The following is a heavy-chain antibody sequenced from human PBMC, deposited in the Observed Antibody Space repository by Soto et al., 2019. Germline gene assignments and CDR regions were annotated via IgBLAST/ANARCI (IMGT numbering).Heavy chain of an antibody. J-gene: IGHJ2*01. V-gene: IGHV6-1*02. D-gene: IGHD3-22*01. CDR1: GDSVSSSSAG. Sequence: QVQLQQSGPGLVKPSQTLSLTCVISGDSVSSSSAGWNWIRQSPSRGLEWLGRTYYKSRWYTDDAVSVKGRMTINPDTSRNQFSLQVNSVTPEDTAVYYCARDYYDGSGYVEYWYFDVWGRGTLVTVSS. CDR2: TYYKSRWYT. CDR3: ARDYYDGSGYVEYWYFDV.